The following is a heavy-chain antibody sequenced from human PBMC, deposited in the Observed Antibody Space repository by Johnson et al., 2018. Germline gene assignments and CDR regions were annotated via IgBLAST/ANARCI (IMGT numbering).Heavy chain of an antibody. J-gene: IGHJ3*02. CDR2: ISWNSGSI. CDR3: AKDMEDIVPIGFDI. D-gene: IGHD5-12*01. V-gene: IGHV3-9*01. Sequence: VQLVESGGGLVKPGGSLRLSCAASGFTFDDYAMHWVRQAPGKGLEWVSGISWNSGSIGYADSVKGRVTISRDNAKDSLYLQMNSLRGEDTALYYCAKDMEDIVPIGFDIWGQGTMVTVSS. CDR1: GFTFDDYA.